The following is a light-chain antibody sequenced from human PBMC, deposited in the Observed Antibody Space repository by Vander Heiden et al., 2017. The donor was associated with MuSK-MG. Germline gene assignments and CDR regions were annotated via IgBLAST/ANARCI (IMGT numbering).Light chain of an antibody. CDR2: GNN. CDR1: SSNIGAGYD. V-gene: IGLV1-40*01. CDR3: QTYDSSRTHLRV. J-gene: IGLJ2*01. Sequence: QSVLTQPPSVSGATGQRVTISCTGGSSNIGAGYDVHWYQQLPGRAPKLLIYGNNNRPSGVPDRFSGSKSATSAFLAITGLQAEDEGDYYCQTYDSSRTHLRVFGGGTKLTVL.